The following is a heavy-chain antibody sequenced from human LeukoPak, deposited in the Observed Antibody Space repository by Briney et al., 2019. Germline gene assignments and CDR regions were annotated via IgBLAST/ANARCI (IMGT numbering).Heavy chain of an antibody. CDR3: ARVFKPGYYYYYYMDV. Sequence: PSETLSLTCTVSGGSISSYYWSWIRQPPGKGLEWIGYIYYSGSTNYNPSLKSRVTISVDTSKNQFSLKLSSVTAADTAVYYCARVFKPGYYYYYYMDVWGKGTTVTVSS. D-gene: IGHD3-3*01. CDR2: IYYSGST. J-gene: IGHJ6*03. CDR1: GGSISSYY. V-gene: IGHV4-59*01.